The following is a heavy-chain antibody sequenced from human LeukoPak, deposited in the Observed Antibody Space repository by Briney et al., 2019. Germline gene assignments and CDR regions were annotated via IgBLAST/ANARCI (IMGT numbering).Heavy chain of an antibody. CDR3: ARGEPHYYYDSSGYYYP. D-gene: IGHD3-22*01. V-gene: IGHV4-34*01. CDR2: INHSGST. Sequence: SETLSLTCTVSGGSISSYYWSWIRQPPGKGLEWIGEINHSGSTNYNPSLKSRVTISVDTSKNQFSLKLSSVTAADTAVYYCARGEPHYYYDSSGYYYPWGQGTLVTVSS. CDR1: GGSISSYY. J-gene: IGHJ5*02.